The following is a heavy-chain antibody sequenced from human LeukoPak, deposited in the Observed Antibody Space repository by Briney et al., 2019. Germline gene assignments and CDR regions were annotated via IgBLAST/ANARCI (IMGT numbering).Heavy chain of an antibody. Sequence: SETLSLTCAVSGGSISSGGYPWSWIRQPPGKGLEWIGYIYHSGSTYYNPSLKSRVTISVDTSKNQFSLKLSSVTAADTAVYYCARHGITTGTFYWGQGTLVTVSS. V-gene: IGHV4-30-2*03. CDR3: ARHGITTGTFY. D-gene: IGHD1-1*01. J-gene: IGHJ4*02. CDR2: IYHSGST. CDR1: GGSISSGGYP.